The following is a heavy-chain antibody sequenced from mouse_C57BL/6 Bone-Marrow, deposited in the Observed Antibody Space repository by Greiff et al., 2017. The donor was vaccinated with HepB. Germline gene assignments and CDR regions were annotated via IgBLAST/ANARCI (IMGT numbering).Heavy chain of an antibody. Sequence: EVQLQESGGGLVKPAGSLKLSCAASGFTFCDYGMHWVRQAPEKGLEWVAYISSGSSTIYYADTVKGRFTISRDNAKNTLFLQMTSLRSEDTAMYYCARTPLGYAMDYWGQGTSVTVSS. CDR2: ISSGSSTI. V-gene: IGHV5-17*01. CDR1: GFTFCDYG. CDR3: ARTPLGYAMDY. J-gene: IGHJ4*01.